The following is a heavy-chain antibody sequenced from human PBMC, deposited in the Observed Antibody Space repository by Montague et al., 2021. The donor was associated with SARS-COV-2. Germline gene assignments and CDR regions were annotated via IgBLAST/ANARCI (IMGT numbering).Heavy chain of an antibody. CDR3: ARVPYSSSGFFYYYYGIDV. D-gene: IGHD6-6*01. V-gene: IGHV4-59*13. Sequence: SETLFLTCTVSGGSISSYYWSWIRQPPGKGLEWIGHIYYSGSTNYNPSLKSRVTISVDTSKNQFSLKLSSVTAADTAVYYCARVPYSSSGFFYYYYGIDVWGQGTTVTVSS. J-gene: IGHJ6*02. CDR1: GGSISSYY. CDR2: IYYSGST.